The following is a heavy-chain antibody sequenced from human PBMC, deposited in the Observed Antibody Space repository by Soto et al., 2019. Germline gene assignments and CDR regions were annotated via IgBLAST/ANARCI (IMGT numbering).Heavy chain of an antibody. Sequence: GGSLRLSCAASGFTFSSYGMHWVRQAPGKGLEWVAVIWYDGSNKYYADSVKGRFTISRDNSKNTLYLQMNSLRAEDTAVYYCAREDVEAVAGMAFDYWGQGTLVTVSS. V-gene: IGHV3-33*01. CDR2: IWYDGSNK. D-gene: IGHD6-19*01. J-gene: IGHJ4*02. CDR1: GFTFSSYG. CDR3: AREDVEAVAGMAFDY.